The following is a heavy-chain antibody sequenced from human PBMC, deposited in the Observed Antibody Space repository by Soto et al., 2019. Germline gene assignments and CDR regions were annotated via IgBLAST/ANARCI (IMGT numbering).Heavy chain of an antibody. CDR1: GGSISSYY. CDR3: ARHGYCSGGSRYSPAFYFDY. V-gene: IGHV4-59*08. CDR2: IYYSGST. Sequence: SETLSLTCTVSGGSISSYYWSWIRQPPGKGLEWIGYIYYSGSTNYNPSLKSRVTISVDTSKNQFSLKLSSVTAADPAVYYCARHGYCSGGSRYSPAFYFDYWGQGTLVTVSS. J-gene: IGHJ4*02. D-gene: IGHD2-15*01.